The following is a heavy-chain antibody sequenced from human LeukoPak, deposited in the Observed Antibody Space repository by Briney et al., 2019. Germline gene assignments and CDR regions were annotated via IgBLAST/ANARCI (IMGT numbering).Heavy chain of an antibody. V-gene: IGHV3-23*01. Sequence: GGSLRLSCSTSGFTFSRSAMSWVRQAPGKGLEGLAAISGYCESTYYAAAVKGRFTISRDNSENTVYLQMNSLRADETAVYYCARDFWDDFEYFDLWGRGTLVTVSS. CDR2: ISGYCEST. CDR3: ARDFWDDFEYFDL. D-gene: IGHD3-3*01. CDR1: GFTFSRSA. J-gene: IGHJ2*01.